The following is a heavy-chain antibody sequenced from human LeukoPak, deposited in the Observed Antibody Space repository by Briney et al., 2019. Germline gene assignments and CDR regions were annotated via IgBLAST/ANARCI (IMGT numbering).Heavy chain of an antibody. CDR2: IYSGGIT. J-gene: IGHJ4*02. Sequence: GGSLRLSYAASGFTVSSNYMSWVRRAPGKGLEWVSVIYSGGITYYADSVKGRFTISRDNSKNTLYLQMNSLRAEDTAAYYCARDRAGVFDYWGQGTLVTVSS. CDR1: GFTVSSNY. D-gene: IGHD6-13*01. CDR3: ARDRAGVFDY. V-gene: IGHV3-66*01.